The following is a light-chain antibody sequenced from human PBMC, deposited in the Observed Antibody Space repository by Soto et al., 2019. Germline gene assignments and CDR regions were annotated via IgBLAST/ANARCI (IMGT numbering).Light chain of an antibody. CDR1: SSDVGGYNY. CDR2: EVS. Sequence: QSALTQPPSASGSPGQSVTISCTGTSSDVGGYNYVSWYQQHPGKAPKLMIYEVSKRPSGVPDRFSGSKSGNTASLTVSGLQAEDEADYYCSSYAGSNNSVFGGGTKLTFL. V-gene: IGLV2-8*01. J-gene: IGLJ2*01. CDR3: SSYAGSNNSV.